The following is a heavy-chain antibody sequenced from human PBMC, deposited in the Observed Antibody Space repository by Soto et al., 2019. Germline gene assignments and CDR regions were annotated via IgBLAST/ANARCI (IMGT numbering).Heavy chain of an antibody. CDR2: IVPVFGRP. D-gene: IGHD5-12*01. J-gene: IGHJ4*02. CDR1: GGSFSNFG. Sequence: GASVKLSCKASGGSFSNFGISWVRQAPGQGLEWMGGIVPVFGRPNYAQRFRGRLTITADESTSTGYMELISLRSDDTAVYYCAREGSGYNFWGQGTQVTVSS. V-gene: IGHV1-69*13. CDR3: AREGSGYNF.